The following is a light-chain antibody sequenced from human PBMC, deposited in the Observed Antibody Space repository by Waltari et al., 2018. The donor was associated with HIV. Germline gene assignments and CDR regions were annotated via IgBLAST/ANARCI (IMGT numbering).Light chain of an antibody. CDR3: QSYDSTLSGSVV. Sequence: SVLTQPPSVSGAPRRRVTIPCTRTSPTLRPGSDVHWSQQVPGRAPKLLIYVDTNRPSGVPDRFSGSKSGTSASLAITGLQAEDEATYYCQSYDSTLSGSVVFGGGTKLTVL. CDR1: SPTLRPGSD. CDR2: VDT. J-gene: IGLJ2*01. V-gene: IGLV1-40*01.